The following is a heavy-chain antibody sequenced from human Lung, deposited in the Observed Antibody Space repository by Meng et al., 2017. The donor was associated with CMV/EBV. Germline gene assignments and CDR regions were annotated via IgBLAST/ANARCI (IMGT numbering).Heavy chain of an antibody. CDR3: AKDLLLFGGANAYFDY. Sequence: GESLKISCAASGFTFDNYGMHWVRQTPGKGLEWVAFIRHDGTNKYYGDSVKGRFTISRDNSKNTVFLQMNSLRPEETAVYYSAKDLLLFGGANAYFDYWGQGTLVTVSS. CDR1: GFTFDNYG. J-gene: IGHJ4*02. CDR2: IRHDGTNK. V-gene: IGHV3-30*02. D-gene: IGHD3-16*01.